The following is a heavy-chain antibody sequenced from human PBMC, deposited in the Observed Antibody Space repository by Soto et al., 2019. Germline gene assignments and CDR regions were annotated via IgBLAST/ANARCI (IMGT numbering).Heavy chain of an antibody. CDR1: GYSFTSYD. CDR3: ASNLQNTGRLDN. CDR2: MNPNSGNT. D-gene: IGHD1-1*01. Sequence: QVHLVQSGAEVKKPGASVKVSCKASGYSFTSYDLNLVRQATGQGFEWLGWMNPNSGNTGYAQNFQDRVTMTRDTSISTAYMELSSLRSEDTAIYYCASNLQNTGRLDNWGQGTLVTVSS. J-gene: IGHJ4*02. V-gene: IGHV1-8*01.